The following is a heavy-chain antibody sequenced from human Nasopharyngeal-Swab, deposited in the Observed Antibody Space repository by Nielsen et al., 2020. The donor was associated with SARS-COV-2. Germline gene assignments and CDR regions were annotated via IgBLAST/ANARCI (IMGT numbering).Heavy chain of an antibody. J-gene: IGHJ5*02. CDR3: ARDRNVLRYFDWLGWFDP. V-gene: IGHV1-3*01. CDR2: INAGNGNT. CDR1: GYTFTSYA. D-gene: IGHD3-9*01. Sequence: ASVKVSCKASGYTFTSYAMHWVRQAPGQRLEWMGWINAGNGNTKYSQKFQGRVTITRDTSARTAYMELSSLRCEDTAVYYYARDRNVLRYFDWLGWFDPWGQGTLVTVSS.